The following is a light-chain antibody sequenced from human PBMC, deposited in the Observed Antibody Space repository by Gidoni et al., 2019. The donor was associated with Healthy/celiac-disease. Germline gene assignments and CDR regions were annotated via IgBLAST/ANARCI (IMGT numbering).Light chain of an antibody. V-gene: IGLV2-23*01. CDR2: EGS. J-gene: IGLJ1*01. Sequence: QSALPQPASVSGSPGQPITISCTGTSSDVGSYNLVSWYHQHPGKAPKLMIYEGSKRPSGVSNRFSGSKSGNTASLTISGLQAEDEADYYCCSYAGSSTSLYVFGTGTKVTVL. CDR1: SSDVGSYNL. CDR3: CSYAGSSTSLYV.